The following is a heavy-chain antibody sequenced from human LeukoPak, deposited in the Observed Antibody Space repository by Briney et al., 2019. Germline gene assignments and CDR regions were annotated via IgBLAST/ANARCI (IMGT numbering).Heavy chain of an antibody. CDR1: GGSISSGGYY. D-gene: IGHD3-22*01. V-gene: IGHV4-31*03. CDR3: ARSSYFYGSSGYFPFNY. Sequence: SQTLSLTCTVSGGSISSGGYYWSWIRQHPGKGLEWVGYMFNSGTTYYNPSLKSRVTISVDTSKNQFSLKLCSVTAADTAVYYCARSSYFYGSSGYFPFNYWGQGTLVTVSS. J-gene: IGHJ4*02. CDR2: MFNSGTT.